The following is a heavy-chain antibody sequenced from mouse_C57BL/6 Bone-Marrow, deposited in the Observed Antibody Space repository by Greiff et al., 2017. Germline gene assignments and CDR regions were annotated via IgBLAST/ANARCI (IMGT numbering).Heavy chain of an antibody. CDR2: ILPGSGST. D-gene: IGHD1-1*01. Sequence: QVQLQQSGAELMKPGASVKLSCKATGYTFTGYWIEWVKQRPGHGLEWIGEILPGSGSTTYNEKFKGTATFTADTSSNTAYMQLSSLTTEDSAIYYCARPQYYGSSVYYCDDWGQGTTLTVSS. CDR3: ARPQYYGSSVYYCDD. J-gene: IGHJ2*01. CDR1: GYTFTGYW. V-gene: IGHV1-9*01.